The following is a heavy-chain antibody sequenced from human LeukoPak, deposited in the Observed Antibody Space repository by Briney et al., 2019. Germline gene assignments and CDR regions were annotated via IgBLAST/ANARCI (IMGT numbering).Heavy chain of an antibody. Sequence: GESLKISCKGSGYRFTSYWIGWVRPMPGKGLEWMGIIYPSDSDTRYSPSFQGQVSISADKSISTAYLQWSSLKASDTAMYYCARLAGQWLAPHFDYWGQGNLVTVSS. D-gene: IGHD6-19*01. V-gene: IGHV5-51*01. CDR3: ARLAGQWLAPHFDY. CDR1: GYRFTSYW. CDR2: IYPSDSDT. J-gene: IGHJ4*02.